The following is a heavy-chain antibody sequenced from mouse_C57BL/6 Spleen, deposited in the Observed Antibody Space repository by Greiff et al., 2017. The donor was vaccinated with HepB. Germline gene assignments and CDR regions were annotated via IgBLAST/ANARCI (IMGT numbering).Heavy chain of an antibody. D-gene: IGHD2-12*01. Sequence: EVQVVESGGGLVQPKGSLKLSCAASGFSFNTYAMNWVRQAPGKGLEWVARIRSKSNNYATYYADSVKDRFTISRDDSESMLYLQMNNLKTEDTAMYYCVRQGRGYSSYAMDYWGQGTSVTVSS. CDR2: IRSKSNNYAT. V-gene: IGHV10-1*01. CDR3: VRQGRGYSSYAMDY. CDR1: GFSFNTYA. J-gene: IGHJ4*01.